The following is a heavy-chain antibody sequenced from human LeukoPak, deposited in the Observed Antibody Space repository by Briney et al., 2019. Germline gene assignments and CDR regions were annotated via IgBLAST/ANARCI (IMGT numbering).Heavy chain of an antibody. D-gene: IGHD4-23*01. V-gene: IGHV1-18*01. CDR2: ISAYNGNT. CDR1: GYTFTSYG. CDR3: ARAALGYGGKSGNDY. J-gene: IGHJ4*02. Sequence: GASVKVSCKASGYTFTSYGISWVQQAPGQGLEWMGWISAYNGNTNYAQKLQGRVTMTTDTSTSTAYMELRSLRSDDTAVYYCARAALGYGGKSGNDYWGQGTLVTVSS.